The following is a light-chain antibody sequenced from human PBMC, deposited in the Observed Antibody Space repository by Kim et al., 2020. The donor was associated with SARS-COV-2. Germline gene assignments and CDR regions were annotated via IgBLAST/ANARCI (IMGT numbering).Light chain of an antibody. Sequence: QSALTQPRSVSGSPGQSVTISCTGTGKDVGGYNYVSWYQHHPGKAPKLLIYDVTKWPSGVPDRFYGSKFGNTASLTISRLQPEDEAVYYCCSYAVTYTLVFGGGTKVTVL. V-gene: IGLV2-11*01. CDR3: CSYAVTYTLV. J-gene: IGLJ3*02. CDR1: GKDVGGYNY. CDR2: DVT.